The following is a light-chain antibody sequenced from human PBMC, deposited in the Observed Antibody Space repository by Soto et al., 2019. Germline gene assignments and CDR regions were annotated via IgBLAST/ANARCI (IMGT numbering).Light chain of an antibody. CDR1: SGHSSYI. CDR2: LEGSGSY. V-gene: IGLV4-60*02. Sequence: QLVLTQSSSASASLGSSVKLTCTLSSGHSSYIIAWHQQQPGTAHRCMTKLEGSGSYNKGSGVPDRFSGSSSGADRSLTISNLQFEDEADYYCETWDSNTLWVFGGGTKLTVL. J-gene: IGLJ3*02. CDR3: ETWDSNTLWV.